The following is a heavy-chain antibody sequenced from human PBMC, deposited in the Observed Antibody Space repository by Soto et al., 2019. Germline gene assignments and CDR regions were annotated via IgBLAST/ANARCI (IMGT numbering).Heavy chain of an antibody. D-gene: IGHD3-10*01. Sequence: PSETLSLTCTVSGGSISSGGYYWSWIRQHPGKGLEWIGYIYYSGSTNYNPSLKSRVTISVDTSKNQFSLKLSSVTAADTAVYYCARGRYYYGSGLPWAFDIWGQGTMVTVSS. CDR2: IYYSGST. V-gene: IGHV4-31*03. CDR1: GGSISSGGYY. CDR3: ARGRYYYGSGLPWAFDI. J-gene: IGHJ3*02.